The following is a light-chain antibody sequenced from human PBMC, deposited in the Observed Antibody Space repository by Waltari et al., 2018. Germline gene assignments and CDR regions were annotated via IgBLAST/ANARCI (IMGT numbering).Light chain of an antibody. V-gene: IGKV4-1*01. CDR2: WAS. J-gene: IGKJ3*01. CDR1: QSILYSTNNRNY. Sequence: DIVMTQSPDSLAVSLGERATINCKSSQSILYSTNNRNYLAWYQQRPGQRPKLLIYWASTRESGVPARFSGSGSGTDFTLTISSLQAEDVAVDYCQPYYSTPLTFGPGTKVDTK. CDR3: QPYYSTPLT.